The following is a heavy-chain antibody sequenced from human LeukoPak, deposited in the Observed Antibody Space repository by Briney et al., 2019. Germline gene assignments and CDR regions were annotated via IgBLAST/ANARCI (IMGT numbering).Heavy chain of an antibody. CDR1: GGSFSGYY. Sequence: SGTLSLTCAVYGGSFSGYYWSWIRQPPGKGLERIGEINHSGSTNYNPSLTSRVTISVDTSKNQFSLKLSSVTAADTAVYYCARARGSSGWYGRFDWFDPWGQGTLVTVSS. J-gene: IGHJ5*02. D-gene: IGHD6-19*01. CDR3: ARARGSSGWYGRFDWFDP. V-gene: IGHV4-34*01. CDR2: INHSGST.